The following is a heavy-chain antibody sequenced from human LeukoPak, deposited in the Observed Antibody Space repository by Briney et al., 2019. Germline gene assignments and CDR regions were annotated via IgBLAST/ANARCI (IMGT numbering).Heavy chain of an antibody. D-gene: IGHD6-13*01. J-gene: IGHJ6*02. V-gene: IGHV3-23*01. CDR3: ARSKGYSYGMDV. CDR2: ISGSGGST. CDR1: GFTFGDYA. Sequence: GGSLRLSCTASGFTFGDYAMSWVRQAPGKGLEWVSAISGSGGSTYYADSVKGRFTISRDNAKNSLYLQMNSLRAEDTAVYYCARSKGYSYGMDVWGQGTTVTVSS.